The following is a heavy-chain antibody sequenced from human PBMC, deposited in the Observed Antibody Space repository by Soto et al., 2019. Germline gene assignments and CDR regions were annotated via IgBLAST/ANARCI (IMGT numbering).Heavy chain of an antibody. V-gene: IGHV1-8*01. CDR2: MNPNSGNT. Sequence: ASVKVSCKASGYTFTTYDINWVRQATGXGLEWMGWMNPNSGNTGYAQKFQDRITLTRNTSISTAYMELSSLRSEDTAVYYCARVVPRHFLPYYCVVFCVLGTLFTV. J-gene: IGHJ4*02. D-gene: IGHD1-26*01. CDR1: GYTFTTYD. CDR3: ARVVPRHFLPYYCVVF.